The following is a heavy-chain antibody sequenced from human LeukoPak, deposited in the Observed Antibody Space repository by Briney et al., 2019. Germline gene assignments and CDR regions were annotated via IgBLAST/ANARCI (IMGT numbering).Heavy chain of an antibody. J-gene: IGHJ4*02. CDR2: ITSSSTHT. Sequence: GGSLRLSCAASGFTFSNYGMHWVRQAPGKGLEWVSSITSSSTHTYYADSVQGRFTISRDNAKNSVYLQINSLRDEDRAVYYCASIDCSSFSSLDWGQGTLVTVSS. CDR1: GFTFSNYG. V-gene: IGHV3-21*06. CDR3: ASIDCSSFSSLD. D-gene: IGHD2-2*01.